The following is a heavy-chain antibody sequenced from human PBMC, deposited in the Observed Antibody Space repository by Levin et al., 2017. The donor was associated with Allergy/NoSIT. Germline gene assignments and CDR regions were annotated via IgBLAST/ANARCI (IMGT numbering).Heavy chain of an antibody. D-gene: IGHD1-26*01. Sequence: HPGGSLRLSCAASGFSFSSYWLHWVRQVPGKGLVWVSRINEDGRTTNYADSVKGRFTISRDNAKNTLYLQMNSLKVEDTARYYCTREIGGVGSFWGQGVLVTVSS. CDR1: GFSFSSYW. J-gene: IGHJ4*02. CDR3: TREIGGVGSF. CDR2: INEDGRTT. V-gene: IGHV3-74*01.